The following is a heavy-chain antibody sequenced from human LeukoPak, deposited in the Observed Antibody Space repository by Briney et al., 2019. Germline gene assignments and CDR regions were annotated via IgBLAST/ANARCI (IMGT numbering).Heavy chain of an antibody. V-gene: IGHV3-23*01. CDR3: AKDPSIAVAGAPVDY. J-gene: IGHJ4*02. Sequence: TGGSLRLSCAASGFTFSSYAMSWVRQAPGKGLEWVSAISGSGGSTYYADSVKGRFTISRDNSKNTLYLQMNSLRAEDTAVYYCAKDPSIAVAGAPVDYWGQGTLDTVSS. D-gene: IGHD6-19*01. CDR1: GFTFSSYA. CDR2: ISGSGGST.